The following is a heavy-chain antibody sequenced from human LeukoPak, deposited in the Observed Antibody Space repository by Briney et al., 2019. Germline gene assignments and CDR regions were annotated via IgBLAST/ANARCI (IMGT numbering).Heavy chain of an antibody. D-gene: IGHD2-2*02. Sequence: GGSLRLSCAASGFTFSSYGMHWVRQAPGKGLEWVAVIWYDGSSKYYADSVKGRFTISRDNSKNTLYLQMNSLRAEDTAVYYCARSVVVVPAAIPNYYFDYWGQGTLVTVSS. CDR2: IWYDGSSK. CDR1: GFTFSSYG. V-gene: IGHV3-33*01. J-gene: IGHJ4*02. CDR3: ARSVVVVPAAIPNYYFDY.